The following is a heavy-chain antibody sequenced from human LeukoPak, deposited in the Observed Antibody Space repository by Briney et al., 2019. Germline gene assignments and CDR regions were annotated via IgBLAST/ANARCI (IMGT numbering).Heavy chain of an antibody. V-gene: IGHV3-49*04. CDR1: GFTFGDYA. D-gene: IGHD2-2*01. Sequence: GRSLKLSCSTSGFTFGDYAMSLVRQAPGKGPEWVGVIQAKAYGGATQYAASVNGRFSISRDDSQSSANLQMNDLKTEDTAVYYCTRAPHPRCSSSGCYLDYWGQGTLVTVSS. CDR2: IQAKAYGGAT. CDR3: TRAPHPRCSSSGCYLDY. J-gene: IGHJ4*02.